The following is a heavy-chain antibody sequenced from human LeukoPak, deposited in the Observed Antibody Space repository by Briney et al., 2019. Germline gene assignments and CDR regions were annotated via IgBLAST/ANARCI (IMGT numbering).Heavy chain of an antibody. CDR3: ARLSFLSESGYSSSWSYYYYYYMDV. CDR1: GGSISSYY. Sequence: SETLSLTRTVSGGSISSYYWSWIRQPPGKGLEWIGYIYYSGSTNYNPSLKSRVTISVDTSKNQFSLKLSSVTAADTAVYYCARLSFLSESGYSSSWSYYYYYYMDVWGKGTTVTVSS. J-gene: IGHJ6*03. V-gene: IGHV4-59*01. D-gene: IGHD6-13*01. CDR2: IYYSGST.